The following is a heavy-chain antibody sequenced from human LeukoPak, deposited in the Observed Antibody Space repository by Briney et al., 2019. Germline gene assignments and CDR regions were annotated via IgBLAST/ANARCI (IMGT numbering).Heavy chain of an antibody. J-gene: IGHJ6*02. V-gene: IGHV6-1*01. CDR3: ARDFWGLPQYCSSTSCTYYGMDV. CDR2: TYYRSKWYN. D-gene: IGHD2-2*01. Sequence: SQTLSLTCAISGDSVSSNSAAWNCIRQSPSRGLEWLGRTYYRSKWYNDYAVSVKSRITINPDTSKNQFSPQLNSVTPEDTAVYYCARDFWGLPQYCSSTSCTYYGMDVWGQGTTVTVSS. CDR1: GDSVSSNSAA.